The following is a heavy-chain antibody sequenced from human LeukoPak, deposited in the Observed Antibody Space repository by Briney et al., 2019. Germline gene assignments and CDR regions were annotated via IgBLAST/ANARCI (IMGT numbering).Heavy chain of an antibody. Sequence: ASVKVSCKASGYTFTSYYMHWVRQAPGQGLEWMGIINPSGGSTSYAQKFQGRVTMTRNTSISTAYMELSSLRSEDTAVYYCARSGSLAEIDYWGQGTLVTVSS. D-gene: IGHD6-19*01. CDR1: GYTFTSYY. V-gene: IGHV1-46*01. CDR2: INPSGGST. J-gene: IGHJ4*02. CDR3: ARSGSLAEIDY.